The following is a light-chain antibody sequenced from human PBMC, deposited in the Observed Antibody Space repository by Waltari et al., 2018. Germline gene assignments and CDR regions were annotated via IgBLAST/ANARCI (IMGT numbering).Light chain of an antibody. J-gene: IGLJ2*01. Sequence: QSALTQPASVSGSPGQSITISCTGTSNDVGAFTYVSWYQQHPGKAPKLIIYEVSNRPSGVSNRFSGSKSGNTASLTISGLQAEDEADYYCNSYTNRVTVVFGGGTKLTVL. V-gene: IGLV2-14*01. CDR2: EVS. CDR1: SNDVGAFTY. CDR3: NSYTNRVTVV.